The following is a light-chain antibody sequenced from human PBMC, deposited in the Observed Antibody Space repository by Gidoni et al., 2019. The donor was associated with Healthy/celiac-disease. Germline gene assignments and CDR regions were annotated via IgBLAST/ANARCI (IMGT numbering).Light chain of an antibody. Sequence: ERVMTQSPATLSVSPGERATLSCRASQSVSSNLAWYQQKPGQAPRRLIYGASTRATGIPARFSGSGSGTEFTLTISSLQSEDFAVYYCQQYNNWPRWTFGQGTKVEIK. CDR1: QSVSSN. CDR3: QQYNNWPRWT. CDR2: GAS. J-gene: IGKJ1*01. V-gene: IGKV3-15*01.